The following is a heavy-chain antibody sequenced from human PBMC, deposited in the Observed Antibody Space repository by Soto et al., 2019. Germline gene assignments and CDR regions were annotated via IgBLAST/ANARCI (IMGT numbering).Heavy chain of an antibody. D-gene: IGHD3-3*01. Sequence: GGSLRLSCAASGFTFSSYSMNWVRQAPGKGLEWVSSISSSSSYIYYADSVKGRFTISRDNAKNSLYLQMNSLRAEDTVVYYCARAVPKYYDFWSGKNKYNWFDPWGQGTLVTVSS. J-gene: IGHJ5*02. V-gene: IGHV3-21*01. CDR3: ARAVPKYYDFWSGKNKYNWFDP. CDR1: GFTFSSYS. CDR2: ISSSSSYI.